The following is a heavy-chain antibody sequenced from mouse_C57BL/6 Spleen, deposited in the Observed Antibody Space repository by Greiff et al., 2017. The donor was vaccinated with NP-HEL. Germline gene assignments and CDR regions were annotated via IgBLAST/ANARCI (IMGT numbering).Heavy chain of an antibody. CDR3: AGSVGHGYFDY. D-gene: IGHD3-3*01. Sequence: QVQLQQPGAELVRPGSSVKLSCKASGYTFTSYWMDWVKQRPGQGLEWIGNIYPSDSETHYNQKFKDKATLTVDKSSSTAYMQLSSLTSEDSAVYYCAGSVGHGYFDYWGQGTTLTVSS. J-gene: IGHJ2*01. CDR1: GYTFTSYW. CDR2: IYPSDSET. V-gene: IGHV1-61*01.